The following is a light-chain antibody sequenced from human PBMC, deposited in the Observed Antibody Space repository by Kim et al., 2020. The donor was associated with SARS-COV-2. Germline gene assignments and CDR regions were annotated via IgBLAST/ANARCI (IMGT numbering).Light chain of an antibody. CDR1: HIASKI. Sequence: SYELTQPLSVSVAPGQAARLTCGGDHIASKIVHWYQQKTGQAPVLVIYRDVNRPSGIPERFSGSNSGNTATLTISRVQADDEADYYCQVYDNNAVLFGGGTQLTVL. V-gene: IGLV3-9*01. CDR2: RDV. CDR3: QVYDNNAVL. J-gene: IGLJ3*02.